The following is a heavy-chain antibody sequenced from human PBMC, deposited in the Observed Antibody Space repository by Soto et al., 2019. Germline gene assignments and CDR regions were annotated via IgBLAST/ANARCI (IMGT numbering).Heavy chain of an antibody. D-gene: IGHD3-3*01. J-gene: IGHJ4*02. V-gene: IGHV1-18*01. CDR3: VIRFLDPPDYFDY. CDR1: GYTFTNYG. Sequence: ASVKVSCKASGYTFTNYGITWVRQAPGQGLEWMGWISAYNGNTNYTQKLQGRVTMTTDTSTSTAYMELRSLRSDDTAVYYCVIRFLDPPDYFDYWGQGTLVTVSS. CDR2: ISAYNGNT.